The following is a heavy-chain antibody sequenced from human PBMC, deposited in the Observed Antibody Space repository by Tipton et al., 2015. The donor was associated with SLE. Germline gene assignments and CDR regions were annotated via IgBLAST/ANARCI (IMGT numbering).Heavy chain of an antibody. D-gene: IGHD1-7*01. Sequence: TLSLTCTVSGDSISDYYWSWIRQPPGKGLEWIGCIYYSGSTNYNPSLKSRVTISVDTSKNQFSLKLSSVTAADTAVYYCARDKNYRYFDYWGQGTLVAVSS. CDR1: GDSISDYY. CDR3: ARDKNYRYFDY. J-gene: IGHJ4*02. V-gene: IGHV4-59*01. CDR2: IYYSGST.